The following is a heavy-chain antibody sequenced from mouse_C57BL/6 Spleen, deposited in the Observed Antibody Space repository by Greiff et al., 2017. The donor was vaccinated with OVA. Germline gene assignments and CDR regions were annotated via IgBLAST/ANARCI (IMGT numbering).Heavy chain of an antibody. D-gene: IGHD2-10*01. J-gene: IGHJ1*03. CDR1: GFTFSSYG. Sequence: EVQLVESGGDLVKPGGSLKLSCAASGFTFSSYGMSWVRQTPDKRLEWVATISSGGSYTYYPDSVKGRFTISRDNAKNTLYLQMSSLKSEDTAMYYCARHDPPTGGYFGVWGTGTTGTISS. CDR3: ARHDPPTGGYFGV. CDR2: ISSGGSYT. V-gene: IGHV5-6*01.